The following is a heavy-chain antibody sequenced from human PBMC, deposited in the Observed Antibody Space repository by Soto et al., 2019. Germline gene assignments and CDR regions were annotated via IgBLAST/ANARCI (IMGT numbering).Heavy chain of an antibody. CDR1: GFTFRNYA. CDR2: ISGSGGTT. V-gene: IGHV3-23*01. Sequence: PGGSLRLSCAASGFTFRNYAMSWARQAPGKGLEWVSAISGSGGTTHYAESVKGRFNISRDNSKNTLYLQMNSLRVEDTVVYYCAKDRSSTSCYAFDYWGQGSLVTVSS. CDR3: AKDRSSTSCYAFDY. D-gene: IGHD2-2*01. J-gene: IGHJ4*02.